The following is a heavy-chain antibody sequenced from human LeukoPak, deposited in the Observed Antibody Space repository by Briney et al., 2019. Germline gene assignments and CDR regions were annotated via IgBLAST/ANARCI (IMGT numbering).Heavy chain of an antibody. D-gene: IGHD3-10*01. J-gene: IGHJ5*02. V-gene: IGHV4-39*01. CDR2: IYYSGST. Sequence: PSETLSLTCTVSGGSISSSSYYWGWIRQPPGKGLEWIGSIYYSGSTYYNPSLKSRVTISVDTSKNQFSLKLSSVTAADTAVYYCARSGQDYYGSGSYNPWGQGTLVTVSS. CDR1: GGSISSSSYY. CDR3: ARSGQDYYGSGSYNP.